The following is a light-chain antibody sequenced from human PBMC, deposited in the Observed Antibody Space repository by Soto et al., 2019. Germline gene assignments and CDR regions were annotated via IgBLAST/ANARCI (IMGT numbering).Light chain of an antibody. Sequence: QSALTQPASLSGSPGQSITISCTGTSSDIGGHNYVSWYRHHPGKAPKLVIYEVSNRPSGVFNRFSGSKSDNTASLTISGLQAEDEADYYCSSFTSSSTWVFGGGTKLTVL. J-gene: IGLJ3*02. V-gene: IGLV2-14*01. CDR2: EVS. CDR1: SSDIGGHNY. CDR3: SSFTSSSTWV.